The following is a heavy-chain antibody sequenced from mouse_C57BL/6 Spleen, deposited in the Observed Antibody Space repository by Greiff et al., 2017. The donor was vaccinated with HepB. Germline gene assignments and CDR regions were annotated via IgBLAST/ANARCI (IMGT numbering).Heavy chain of an antibody. J-gene: IGHJ1*03. D-gene: IGHD4-1*01. CDR3: ASNWDGGYFDV. Sequence: VKLVESGPGLVQPSQSLSITCTVSGFSLTSYGVHWVRQSPGKGLEWLGVIWSGGSTDYNAAFISRLSISKDNSKSQVFFKMNSLQADDTAIYYCASNWDGGYFDVWGTGTTVTVSS. CDR1: GFSLTSYG. V-gene: IGHV2-2*01. CDR2: IWSGGST.